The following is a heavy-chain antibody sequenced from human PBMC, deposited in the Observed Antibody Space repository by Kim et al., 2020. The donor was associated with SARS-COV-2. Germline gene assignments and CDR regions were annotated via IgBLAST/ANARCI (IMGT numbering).Heavy chain of an antibody. J-gene: IGHJ4*02. Sequence: YYVDSVKGQFTITRDNSKNSLYLQVNSLRAEDRAVYYCAGCSGSSCWNFDDWGQGTPVSVSS. V-gene: IGHV3-7*04. D-gene: IGHD2-15*01. CDR3: AGCSGSSCWNFDD.